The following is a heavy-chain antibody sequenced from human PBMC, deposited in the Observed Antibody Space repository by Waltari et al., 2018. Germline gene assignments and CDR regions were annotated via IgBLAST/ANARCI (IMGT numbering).Heavy chain of an antibody. V-gene: IGHV4-39*07. Sequence: QLQLQESGPGLGKPSETLSLTCTVSCGSISSSSYSWGWIRQHPGKGLEWIGSIYYSGSTYYNPSLKSRVTISVDTSKNQFSLKLSSVTAADTAVYYCARQYCSSTSCYSGVGYWGQGTLVTVSS. J-gene: IGHJ4*02. CDR3: ARQYCSSTSCYSGVGY. CDR1: CGSISSSSYS. CDR2: IYYSGST. D-gene: IGHD2-2*02.